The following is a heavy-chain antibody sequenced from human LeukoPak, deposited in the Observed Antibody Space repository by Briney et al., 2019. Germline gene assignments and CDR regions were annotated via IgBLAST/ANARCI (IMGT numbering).Heavy chain of an antibody. CDR2: ISGNGGTT. J-gene: IGHJ4*02. CDR1: GLTYSTYA. V-gene: IGHV3-23*01. CDR3: AKLPRIAAAALVVDY. Sequence: GGSLRLSCAASGLTYSTYAMSWVRQAPGKGLEWVSAISGNGGTTYYADSVKGRFTISRDNSKNTLYLQMNSLRAEDTAVYYCAKLPRIAAAALVVDYWGQGTLVTVSS. D-gene: IGHD6-13*01.